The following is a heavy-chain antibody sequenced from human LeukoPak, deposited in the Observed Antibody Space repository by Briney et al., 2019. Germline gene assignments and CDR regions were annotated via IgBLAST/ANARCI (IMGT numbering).Heavy chain of an antibody. CDR1: GLNVTYNY. Sequence: GGSLRLSCAASGLNVTYNYMSWVRQARGKGLEWVSAVSGSAGTTYYADSVKGRFTISRDNSKNTLYLQMNSLRAEDTALYYCARTPLVRYFDSWGQGTLVTVSS. V-gene: IGHV3-23*01. CDR3: ARTPLVRYFDS. D-gene: IGHD2-2*01. CDR2: VSGSAGTT. J-gene: IGHJ4*02.